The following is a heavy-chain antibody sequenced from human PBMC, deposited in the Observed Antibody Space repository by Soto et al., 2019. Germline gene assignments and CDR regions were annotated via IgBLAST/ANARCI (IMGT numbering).Heavy chain of an antibody. D-gene: IGHD6-13*01. Sequence: PSETLSLTCAVYGGSFSGYYWSWIRQPPGKGLEWIGSIYYSGSTYYNPSLKSRVTISVDTSKNQFSLKLSSVTAADTAVYYCARHLAAAGINDYWGQGTLATVSS. CDR1: GGSFSGYY. CDR2: IYYSGST. CDR3: ARHLAAAGINDY. J-gene: IGHJ4*02. V-gene: IGHV4-34*01.